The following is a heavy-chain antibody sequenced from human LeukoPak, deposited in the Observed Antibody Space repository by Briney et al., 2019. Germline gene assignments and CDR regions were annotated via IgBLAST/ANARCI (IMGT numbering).Heavy chain of an antibody. D-gene: IGHD2-15*01. CDR2: ISGSGGST. V-gene: IGHV3-23*01. J-gene: IGHJ4*02. CDR3: ANQESYCGGGSCYEGFEY. Sequence: PGGSLRLSCAASGFTFSSYAMSWVPQAPGKGLERVSGISGSGGSTYYADSVKGRFTISRDNSKNTLYLQMNSLRAEDTAVYYCANQESYCGGGSCYEGFEYSGQGALVTVSS. CDR1: GFTFSSYA.